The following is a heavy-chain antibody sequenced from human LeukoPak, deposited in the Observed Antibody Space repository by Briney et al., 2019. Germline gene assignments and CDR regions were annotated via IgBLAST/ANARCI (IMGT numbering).Heavy chain of an antibody. V-gene: IGHV3-7*03. CDR2: IKQDGSEK. CDR1: GFTFSSYW. D-gene: IGHD6-19*01. Sequence: GGSLRLSCAASGFTFSSYWMSWVRQAPGKGLEWVANIKQDGSEKYYVDSVKGRFTISRDNAKNSLYLQMNSLRAEDTALYYCAKSGYSSGWYGFYYFDYWGQGTLVTVSS. CDR3: AKSGYSSGWYGFYYFDY. J-gene: IGHJ4*02.